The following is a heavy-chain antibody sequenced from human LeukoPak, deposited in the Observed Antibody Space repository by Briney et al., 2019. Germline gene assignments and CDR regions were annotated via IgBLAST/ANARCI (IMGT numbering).Heavy chain of an antibody. CDR2: IYYSGST. V-gene: IGHV4-59*11. Sequence: PSEPLSLTCTVSGGSISSHYWSWIRQPPGKGLEWIGYIYYSGSTNYNPSLKSRVTISVDTSKNQFSLKLSSVTAADTAVYYCARGVSLGIWGQGTMVTVSS. CDR1: GGSISSHY. D-gene: IGHD3-16*01. J-gene: IGHJ3*02. CDR3: ARGVSLGI.